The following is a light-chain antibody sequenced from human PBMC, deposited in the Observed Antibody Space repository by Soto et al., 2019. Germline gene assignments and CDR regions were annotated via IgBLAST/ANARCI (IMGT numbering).Light chain of an antibody. V-gene: IGLV2-14*01. J-gene: IGLJ3*02. CDR3: ASFTATTARDARV. CDR1: RSDVGGYNY. CDR2: DVS. Sequence: QSALTQPASVSGSPGQSITISCTGTRSDVGGYNYVSWYQQHPGEAPKLLIYDVSNRPSGVSDRFSGSKSGDTASLTISGLQAEDEADYYCASFTATTARDARVFGGGTQLTVL.